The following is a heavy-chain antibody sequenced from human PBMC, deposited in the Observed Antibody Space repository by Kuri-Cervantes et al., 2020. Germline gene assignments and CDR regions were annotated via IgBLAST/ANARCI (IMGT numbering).Heavy chain of an antibody. J-gene: IGHJ5*02. CDR3: ARDWLPYGGNGFDP. D-gene: IGHD4-23*01. Sequence: ESLKISCAASGFTFSSYSMNWVRQAPGKGLEWVSSISSSSSYIYYADSVKGRFTISRDNAKNSLYLQMNSLRAEDTAVYYCARDWLPYGGNGFDPWGQGTLVTVSS. V-gene: IGHV3-21*01. CDR1: GFTFSSYS. CDR2: ISSSSSYI.